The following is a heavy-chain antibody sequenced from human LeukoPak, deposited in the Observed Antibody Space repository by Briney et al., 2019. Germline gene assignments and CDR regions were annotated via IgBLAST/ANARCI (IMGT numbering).Heavy chain of an antibody. Sequence: PARCLTLSWAASGLTVSSNYMSWVRHAPGEGLEWVSVIYSGGSTSYADSVKGRFTISRDNSKNTLYLQLNSLRAEDTAVYYCARDPVVDGFDYWGQGTLVTVSS. J-gene: IGHJ4*02. CDR1: GLTVSSNY. V-gene: IGHV3-53*01. CDR3: ARDPVVDGFDY. D-gene: IGHD5-24*01. CDR2: IYSGGST.